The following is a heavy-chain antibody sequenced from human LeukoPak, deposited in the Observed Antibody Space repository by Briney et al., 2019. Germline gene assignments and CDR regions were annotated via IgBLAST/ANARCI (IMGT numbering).Heavy chain of an antibody. CDR1: GFTFSDYY. J-gene: IGHJ4*02. V-gene: IGHV3-11*01. CDR3: ARDQTAYYYGSGSHPPGY. CDR2: ISSSGSAI. D-gene: IGHD3-10*01. Sequence: PGGSLRLSCAASGFTFSDYYMSWIRQAPGKGLEYISYISSSGSAIYYADSVKGRFTISRDNAKNSLYLQMNSLRAEDTAVYYCARDQTAYYYGSGSHPPGYWGQGTLVTVSS.